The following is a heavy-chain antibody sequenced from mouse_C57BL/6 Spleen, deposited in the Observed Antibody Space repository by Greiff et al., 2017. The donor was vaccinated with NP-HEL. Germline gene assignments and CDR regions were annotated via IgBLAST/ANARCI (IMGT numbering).Heavy chain of an antibody. CDR1: GYAFSSYW. CDR3: ARSYYSNYGSYGYFDV. D-gene: IGHD2-5*01. V-gene: IGHV1-80*01. CDR2: IYPGDGDT. J-gene: IGHJ1*03. Sequence: VQLQQSGAELVKPGASVKISCKASGYAFSSYWMNWVKQRPGKGLAWIGQIYPGDGDTNYNGKCKGKATKTADKSSSTAYMQLSSLTAEDSAVYFCARSYYSNYGSYGYFDVWGTVTTVTVAS.